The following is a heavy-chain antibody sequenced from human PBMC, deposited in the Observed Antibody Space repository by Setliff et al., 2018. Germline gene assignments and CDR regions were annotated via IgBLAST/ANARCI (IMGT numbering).Heavy chain of an antibody. CDR1: GFTFSSYP. CDR3: AREKHYDSSGYYYAFDI. Sequence: GGSLRLSCAASGFTFSSYPMNWVRQAPGKGLEWVASIGSGGTNIYYEDSMKGRFTVSRDNAQNLLYLQMNSLRAEDTAVYYCAREKHYDSSGYYYAFDIWGQGTMVTVSS. D-gene: IGHD3-22*01. CDR2: IGSGGTNI. V-gene: IGHV3-21*01. J-gene: IGHJ3*02.